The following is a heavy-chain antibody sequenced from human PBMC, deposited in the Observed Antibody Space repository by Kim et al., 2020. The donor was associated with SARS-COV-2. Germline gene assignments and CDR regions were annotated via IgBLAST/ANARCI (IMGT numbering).Heavy chain of an antibody. CDR3: ARDFYCSGRNCRDYFDY. CDR2: ISTYSDKT. J-gene: IGHJ4*02. V-gene: IGHV1-18*04. Sequence: ASVKVSCKASGYTFTSYGISWVRQAPGQGLEWMGWISTYSDKTNYAQKYQGRVTMTRDTSTNTVYMELRSLRSDDTAVYYCARDFYCSGRNCRDYFDYWGQGTLVTVSS. D-gene: IGHD2-15*01. CDR1: GYTFTSYG.